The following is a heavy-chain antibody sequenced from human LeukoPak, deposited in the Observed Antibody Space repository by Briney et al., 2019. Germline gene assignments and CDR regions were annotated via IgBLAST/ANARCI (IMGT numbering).Heavy chain of an antibody. CDR3: ARHDCISTSCYYFYGMDV. D-gene: IGHD2-2*01. J-gene: IGHJ6*02. Sequence: SETLSLTCTVSGGSISNSSFYWGWIRQPPGKGLECIASISYPGSTFYNPSLRSRVTISVDTSKNQFSLRLTSVTAADTAVYYCARHDCISTSCYYFYGMDVWGQGTTVTVSS. CDR2: ISYPGST. V-gene: IGHV4-39*01. CDR1: GGSISNSSFY.